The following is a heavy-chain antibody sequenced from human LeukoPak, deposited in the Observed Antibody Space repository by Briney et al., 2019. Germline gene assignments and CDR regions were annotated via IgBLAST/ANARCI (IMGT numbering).Heavy chain of an antibody. J-gene: IGHJ4*02. Sequence: PGGSLRLSCAASGFTFSSYWMHWVPQAPGKGLVWVSRINTDGSSTAYADSVKGRFTISRDNAKNTLYLQMNSLRAEDTAVYYCARSPAGRYYFDYWGQGTLVTVSS. CDR1: GFTFSSYW. D-gene: IGHD2-2*01. V-gene: IGHV3-74*01. CDR2: INTDGSST. CDR3: ARSPAGRYYFDY.